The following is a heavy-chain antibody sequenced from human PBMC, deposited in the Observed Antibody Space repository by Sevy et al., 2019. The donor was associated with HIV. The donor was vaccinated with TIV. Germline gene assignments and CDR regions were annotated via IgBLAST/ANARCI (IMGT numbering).Heavy chain of an antibody. CDR3: ARAVAAAGSY. J-gene: IGHJ4*02. D-gene: IGHD6-13*01. CDR1: GFTFSDYW. V-gene: IGHV3-7*03. CDR2: IREDGGQI. Sequence: GGSLRLSCVTSGFTFSDYWMTWVRQPPGKGLEGVANIREDGGQIYYLDSVKGRFTISRDNAKSSVFLQMNSLRVDDTAVYYCARAVAAAGSYWGQGTLVTVSS.